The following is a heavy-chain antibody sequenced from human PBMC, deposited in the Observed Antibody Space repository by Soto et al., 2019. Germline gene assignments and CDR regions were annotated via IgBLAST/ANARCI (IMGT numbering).Heavy chain of an antibody. J-gene: IGHJ4*02. Sequence: ASVKVSCKASGYTFTTYYMHWVRQAPGQGLEWLGIINPNGGSTTYAQKFQGRVTMTTDTSTSTAYMELRSLRSDDTAVYYCASDPGLGVAAVGVDYWGQGTLVTVSS. CDR2: INPNGGST. D-gene: IGHD6-19*01. V-gene: IGHV1-46*01. CDR3: ASDPGLGVAAVGVDY. CDR1: GYTFTTYY.